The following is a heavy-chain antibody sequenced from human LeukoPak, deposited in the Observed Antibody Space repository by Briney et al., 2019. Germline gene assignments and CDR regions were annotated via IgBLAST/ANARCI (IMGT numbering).Heavy chain of an antibody. CDR3: TTDLTVVAVAS. V-gene: IGHV3-15*01. D-gene: IGHD6-19*01. Sequence: PGGSLRLSRAASGFTFSNAWMSWVRQAPGKGLEWVGRIKSKTDGGTTDYAAPVKGRFTISRDDSKNTLYLQMNSLKTEDTAVYYCTTDLTVVAVASWGQGTLVTVSS. CDR2: IKSKTDGGTT. CDR1: GFTFSNAW. J-gene: IGHJ5*02.